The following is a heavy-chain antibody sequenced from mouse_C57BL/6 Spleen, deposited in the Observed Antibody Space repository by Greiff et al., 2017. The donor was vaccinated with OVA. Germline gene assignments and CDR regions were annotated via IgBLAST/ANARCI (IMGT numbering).Heavy chain of an antibody. CDR3: ARQDYSKRYYAMDY. CDR1: GYTFTSYW. CDR2: IYPGSGST. Sequence: VQLQQPGAELVKPGASVKMSCKASGYTFTSYWITWVKQRPGQGLEWIGDIYPGSGSTNYNEKFKSKATLTVDTSSSTAYMQLSSLTSEDSAVYYCARQDYSKRYYAMDYWGQGTSVTVSS. J-gene: IGHJ4*01. D-gene: IGHD2-5*01. V-gene: IGHV1-55*01.